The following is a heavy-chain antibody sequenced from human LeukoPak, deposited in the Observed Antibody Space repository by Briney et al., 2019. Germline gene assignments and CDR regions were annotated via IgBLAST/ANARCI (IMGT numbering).Heavy chain of an antibody. Sequence: GGSLRLSCAASGFTFSSYAMSWVRQAPGKGLEWVSAISGSGGSTYYADSVKGRFTISRDNAKNSLYLQMNSLRAEDTAVYYCARDQSGYGDYVDYYYYGMDVWGQGTTVTVSS. D-gene: IGHD4-17*01. CDR2: ISGSGGST. CDR3: ARDQSGYGDYVDYYYYGMDV. J-gene: IGHJ6*02. V-gene: IGHV3-23*01. CDR1: GFTFSSYA.